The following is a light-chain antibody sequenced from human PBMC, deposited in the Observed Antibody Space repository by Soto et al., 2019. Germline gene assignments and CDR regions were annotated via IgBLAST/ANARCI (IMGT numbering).Light chain of an antibody. J-gene: IGKJ1*01. Sequence: DIVMTQAPATLSVSPWERSTLSCRASQRVRNNLAWYQQKPGQAPRLLLFGASTRATGTPARFSGSGSGTEFTLTISSLQYEDFAVYYCQHYSEWTPWTFGQGTKVDIK. V-gene: IGKV3-15*01. CDR3: QHYSEWTPWT. CDR1: QRVRNN. CDR2: GAS.